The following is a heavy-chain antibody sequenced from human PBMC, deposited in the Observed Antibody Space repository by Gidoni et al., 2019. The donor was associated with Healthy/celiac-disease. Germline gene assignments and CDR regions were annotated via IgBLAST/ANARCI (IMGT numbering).Heavy chain of an antibody. CDR1: GFTFSSYS. D-gene: IGHD2-2*02. Sequence: EVQLVESGGGLVKPGGSLRLSCAASGFTFSSYSMNWVRQAPGKGLEWVSSISSSSSYIYYADSVKGRLTISRDNAKNSLYLQMNSLRAEDTAVYYCARDRIVVVPAAIDSVDYYYYYMDVWGKGTTVTVSS. CDR3: ARDRIVVVPAAIDSVDYYYYYMDV. CDR2: ISSSSSYI. J-gene: IGHJ6*03. V-gene: IGHV3-21*01.